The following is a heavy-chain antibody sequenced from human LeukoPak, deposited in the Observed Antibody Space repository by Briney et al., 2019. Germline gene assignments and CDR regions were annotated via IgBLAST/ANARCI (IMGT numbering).Heavy chain of an antibody. V-gene: IGHV3-33*06. CDR2: IWYDGSNK. CDR1: GFTFSSYG. Sequence: GGSLRLSCAASGFTFSSYGMHWVRQAPGKGLEWVAVIWYDGSNKYYADSVKGRFAISRDNSKNTLYLQMNSLRADDTAVYYCAKMEDLDYWGQGTLVTVSS. J-gene: IGHJ4*02. CDR3: AKMEDLDY. D-gene: IGHD1-1*01.